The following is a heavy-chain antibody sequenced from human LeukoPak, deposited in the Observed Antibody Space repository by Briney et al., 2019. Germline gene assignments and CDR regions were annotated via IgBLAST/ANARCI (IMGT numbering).Heavy chain of an antibody. D-gene: IGHD3-22*01. Sequence: GGSLRLSCAASGFTFSSYRMSWVRQAPGKGLEWVSAISRSGGSTYYADSVKGRFTISRDNSKNTLYLQMNSLRAEDTAVYYCANEDSSGPGYFQHWGQGTLVTVSS. V-gene: IGHV3-23*01. CDR2: ISRSGGST. J-gene: IGHJ1*01. CDR3: ANEDSSGPGYFQH. CDR1: GFTFSSYR.